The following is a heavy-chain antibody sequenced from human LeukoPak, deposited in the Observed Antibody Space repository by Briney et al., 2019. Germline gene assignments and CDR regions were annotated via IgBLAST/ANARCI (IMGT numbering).Heavy chain of an antibody. D-gene: IGHD6-19*01. J-gene: IGHJ3*02. CDR2: MNPNSGNT. Sequence: ASVKVSCKASGYTFTSYDINWVRQATGQGLEWMGWMNPNSGNTGYAQKFQGRVTMTRNTSISTAYMELSSLRSEDTAVYYCARVRGSGWRNGDAFDIWGQGTMVTVSS. CDR1: GYTFTSYD. CDR3: ARVRGSGWRNGDAFDI. V-gene: IGHV1-8*01.